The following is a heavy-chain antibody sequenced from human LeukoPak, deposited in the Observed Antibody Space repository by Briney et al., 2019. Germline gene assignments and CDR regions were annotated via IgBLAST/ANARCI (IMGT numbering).Heavy chain of an antibody. D-gene: IGHD3-9*01. CDR3: QRPQYDILTGYYLGWFDP. CDR1: GYPFTSYY. CDR2: INPSGGST. J-gene: IGHJ5*02. Sequence: SVKVSCKASGYPFTSYYMPWVRQSPGQVLELMGIINPSGGSTSYAQKFQGRVTMTRDTSTSTVYMELSSLRSEDTAVFYCQRPQYDILTGYYLGWFDPWGQGTLVTVSS. V-gene: IGHV1-46*01.